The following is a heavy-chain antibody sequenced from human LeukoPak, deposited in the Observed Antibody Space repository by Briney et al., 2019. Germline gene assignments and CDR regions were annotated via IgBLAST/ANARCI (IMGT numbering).Heavy chain of an antibody. V-gene: IGHV3-7*02. D-gene: IGHD3-22*01. CDR1: GFTFSSYW. CDR2: IKQDGSEK. Sequence: PGGSLRLSCAASGFTFSSYWMSWVRQAPGKGLGWVASIKQDGSEKYYVDSVKGRFTISRDNAKNSLYLQMNSLRAEDTAVYYCARGGGYYDSSGYLDYFDYWGQGTLVTVSS. J-gene: IGHJ4*02. CDR3: ARGGGYYDSSGYLDYFDY.